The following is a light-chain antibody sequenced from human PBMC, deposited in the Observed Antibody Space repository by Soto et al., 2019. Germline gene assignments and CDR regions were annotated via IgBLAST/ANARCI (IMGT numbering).Light chain of an antibody. V-gene: IGKV1-6*01. Sequence: AIQLTQSPSSLSASVRDTVTLTCRASQDIRDELGWYQQIPGKAPKLLVYSASTLQSGVPSRFSGSGSGTDFSLTISSLQPEDFASYFCLQDYTYPWTFGQGTKVDIK. J-gene: IGKJ1*01. CDR2: SAS. CDR1: QDIRDE. CDR3: LQDYTYPWT.